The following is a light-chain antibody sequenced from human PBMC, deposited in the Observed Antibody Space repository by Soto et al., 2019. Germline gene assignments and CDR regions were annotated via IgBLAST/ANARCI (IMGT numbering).Light chain of an antibody. Sequence: DIQMTQSPSSLSASVGDRVTITCRASQGISNYLAWYQQKPGKVPKLLIYAASTLQSGVPSRFSGSGSGTDFTLTISSLQPEDVATYYCQKYNREFTFGPGTKVDIK. CDR2: AAS. V-gene: IGKV1-27*01. CDR3: QKYNREFT. CDR1: QGISNY. J-gene: IGKJ3*01.